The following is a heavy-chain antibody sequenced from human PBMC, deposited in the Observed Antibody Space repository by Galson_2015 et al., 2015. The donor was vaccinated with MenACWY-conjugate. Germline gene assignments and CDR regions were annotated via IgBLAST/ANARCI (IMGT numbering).Heavy chain of an antibody. V-gene: IGHV7-4-1*02. J-gene: IGHJ4*02. CDR2: INTDTGNP. D-gene: IGHD2-15*01. CDR1: GYTLTSSA. CDR3: ARSGGGYCSGGSCYYDY. Sequence: SVKVSCKASGYTLTSSAMNWVRQAPGQGLEWMGWINTDTGNPTYAQGFTGRFVFSLDTSVSTAYLQISSLKAEDTAVYYCARSGGGYCSGGSCYYDYWGQGTLVTVSS.